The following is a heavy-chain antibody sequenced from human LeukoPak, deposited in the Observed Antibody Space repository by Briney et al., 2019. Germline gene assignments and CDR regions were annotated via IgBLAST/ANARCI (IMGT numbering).Heavy chain of an antibody. CDR2: IRSDGSDT. D-gene: IGHD3-10*01. Sequence: GGSLRLSCAASGFTFSDTWMHWVRQAPGEGLVWVSRIRSDGSDTRYAESVKGRFTISRDNAKNTLYLQMNSLRAEDTAVYYCARDGETYYYNLAFDIWGQGTMVTVSS. CDR1: GFTFSDTW. V-gene: IGHV3-74*01. J-gene: IGHJ3*02. CDR3: ARDGETYYYNLAFDI.